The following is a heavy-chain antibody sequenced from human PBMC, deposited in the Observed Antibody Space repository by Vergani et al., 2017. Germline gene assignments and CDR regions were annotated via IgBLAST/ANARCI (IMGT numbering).Heavy chain of an antibody. CDR3: ARVRRGSSWYFTGGGYYDYMDV. CDR2: IYYSGST. D-gene: IGHD6-13*01. V-gene: IGHV4-59*01. CDR1: GGSLSSYY. Sequence: QVQLQESGPGLVKPSETLSLPCTVSGGSLSSYYWSWIRQPPGKGLEWIGYIYYSGSTNYNPALKIRVTISVDTSKNQFSLKLISVTAADTAVYYCARVRRGSSWYFTGGGYYDYMDVWGKGTTVTVSS. J-gene: IGHJ6*03.